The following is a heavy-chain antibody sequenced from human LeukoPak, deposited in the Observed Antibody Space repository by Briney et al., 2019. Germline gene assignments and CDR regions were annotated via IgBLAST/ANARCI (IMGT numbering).Heavy chain of an antibody. CDR2: IYTHGGT. Sequence: SDTLSLTCTVSGGSISFTSYYWSWIRQPPGKGLEWIGRIYTHGGTNYHPSLKSRVTISVDTSKNQFSLNLSSVTAADTAVYFCARGFGGQEVYDYWGQGTLVTVSS. D-gene: IGHD2-15*01. CDR3: ARGFGGQEVYDY. V-gene: IGHV4-61*02. J-gene: IGHJ4*02. CDR1: GGSISFTSYY.